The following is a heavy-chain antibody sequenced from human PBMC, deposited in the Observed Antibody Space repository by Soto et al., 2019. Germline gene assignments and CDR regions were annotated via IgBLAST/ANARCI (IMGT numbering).Heavy chain of an antibody. CDR3: ARGLQYGGNSAY. V-gene: IGHV4-38-2*01. CDR2: IFHSGST. Sequence: SETPSLTCGVSGYSISSGYYWGWIRQPPGKGLEWIASIFHSGSTYYNPSLKSRVTISVDTSKNQFSLKLSSVTAADTAVYYCARGLQYGGNSAYWGQGTLVTVSS. J-gene: IGHJ4*02. CDR1: GYSISSGYY. D-gene: IGHD2-21*02.